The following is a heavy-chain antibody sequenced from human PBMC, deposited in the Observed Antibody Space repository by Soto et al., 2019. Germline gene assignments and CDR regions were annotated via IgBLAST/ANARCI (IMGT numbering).Heavy chain of an antibody. V-gene: IGHV3-21*01. CDR2: ISSSSSYI. CDR1: GFTFSSYS. J-gene: IGHJ6*02. D-gene: IGHD2-2*02. Sequence: EVQLVESGEGLVKPGGSLRLSCAASGFTFSSYSMNWVRQAPGKGLEWVSSISSSSSYIYYADSVKGRFTISRDNAKNSLYLQMNSLRAEDTAVYYCAMIPAAIPAGDYYYYYGMDVWGQGTTVTVSS. CDR3: AMIPAAIPAGDYYYYYGMDV.